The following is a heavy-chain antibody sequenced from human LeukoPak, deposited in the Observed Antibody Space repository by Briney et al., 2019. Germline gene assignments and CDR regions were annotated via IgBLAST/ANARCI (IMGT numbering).Heavy chain of an antibody. D-gene: IGHD3-3*01. J-gene: IGHJ6*03. V-gene: IGHV3-11*04. Sequence: GGSLRLSCAASGFTFSDYYMSWIRQAPGKGLEWVSYISSSGSTIYYADSVKGRFTISRDSAKNSLYLQMNSLRAEDTAVYYCARGGTTYYDFWSGYHDSSMDVWGKGTTVTVSS. CDR1: GFTFSDYY. CDR2: ISSSGSTI. CDR3: ARGGTTYYDFWSGYHDSSMDV.